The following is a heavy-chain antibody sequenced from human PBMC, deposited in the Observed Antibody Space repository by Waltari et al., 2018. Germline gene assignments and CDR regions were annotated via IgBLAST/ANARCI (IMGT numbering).Heavy chain of an antibody. CDR1: GGNFSSYA. J-gene: IGHJ6*02. CDR3: AREAIVVVPAATVEMATINYGMDV. CDR2: IIPIFGTA. Sequence: QVPLVQSGAEVKKPGSSVKVSCKASGGNFSSYAISWVPQATGPGLEGMGRIIPIFGTANYAQKFQGRFTITADESTSTAYMELSSLRSEDTAVYYCAREAIVVVPAATVEMATINYGMDVWGQGTTVTVSS. V-gene: IGHV1-69*18. D-gene: IGHD2-2*01.